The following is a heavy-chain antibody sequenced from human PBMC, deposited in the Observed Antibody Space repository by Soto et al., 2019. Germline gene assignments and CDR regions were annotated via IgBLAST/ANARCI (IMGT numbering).Heavy chain of an antibody. Sequence: EVQLVESGGGLVQPGGSLRLSCVASGFTFKTNWMHWIRQGPGKGLLWVSRINGDGTITTYADAVRGRFTVSRDNAKNTMYLQMNSLSVEDTATYYCARDLRVGLAGPRVWGQVTLVVVSS. CDR3: ARDLRVGLAGPRV. V-gene: IGHV3-74*01. D-gene: IGHD1-26*01. J-gene: IGHJ4*02. CDR2: INGDGTIT. CDR1: GFTFKTNW.